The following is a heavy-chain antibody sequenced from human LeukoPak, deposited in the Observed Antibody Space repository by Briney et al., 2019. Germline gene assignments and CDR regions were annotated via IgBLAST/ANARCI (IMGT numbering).Heavy chain of an antibody. J-gene: IGHJ4*02. CDR3: ARVLGYYYDSRGHDY. D-gene: IGHD3-22*01. CDR2: ISTSSSYI. V-gene: IGHV3-21*01. Sequence: MSGGSLRLSCAASGFIFSSYNMNWVRQAPGKGPEWVSSISTSSSYIYYADSVKGRFTISRDNAKNSLYLQMNSLRGEDTAVYYCARVLGYYYDSRGHDYWGQGTLVTVSS. CDR1: GFIFSSYN.